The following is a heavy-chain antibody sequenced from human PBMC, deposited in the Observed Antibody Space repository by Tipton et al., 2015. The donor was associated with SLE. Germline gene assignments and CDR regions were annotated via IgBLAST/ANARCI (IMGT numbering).Heavy chain of an antibody. Sequence: TLSLTCTVSGDSISSGSYYWGWIRQPPGKGLEWIGSIYYGGNNYYNPSLKSRVTISVDTSKNQFSLKLGSVTAADTAMYYCARGTGIERNYYYYYYMDVWGKGTTVTVSS. D-gene: IGHD3-10*01. V-gene: IGHV4-39*07. CDR2: IYYGGNN. CDR3: ARGTGIERNYYYYYYMDV. CDR1: GDSISSGSYY. J-gene: IGHJ6*03.